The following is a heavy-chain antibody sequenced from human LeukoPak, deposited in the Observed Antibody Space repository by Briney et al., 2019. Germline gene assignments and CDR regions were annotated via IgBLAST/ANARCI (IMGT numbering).Heavy chain of an antibody. V-gene: IGHV3-23*01. CDR1: GFTFSRYG. CDR3: AKYEQQDNSFDY. D-gene: IGHD2-15*01. CDR2: ISGSGGST. Sequence: GGSLRLSCAASGFTFSRYGMSWVRRAPGKGLEGGSAISGSGGSTYYADSVKGRFTISRDNSKDTLYLQMNSLRAEDTAVYYCAKYEQQDNSFDYWGQGTLVTVSS. J-gene: IGHJ4*02.